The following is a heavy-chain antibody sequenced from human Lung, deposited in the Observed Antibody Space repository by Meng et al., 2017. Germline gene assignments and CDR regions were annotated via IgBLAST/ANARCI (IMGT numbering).Heavy chain of an antibody. CDR1: GGSFSDYY. D-gene: IGHD4-11*01. CDR3: ARGPTTMAHDFDY. CDR2: INHSGST. Sequence: QVQQQRWGVGLLKPSETLSLTCVVSGGSFSDYYWSWIRQPPGKGLEWIGEINHSGSTNYNPSLESRATISVDTSQNNLSLKLSSVTAADSAVYYCARGPTTMAHDFDYWGQETLVTVSS. V-gene: IGHV4-34*01. J-gene: IGHJ4*02.